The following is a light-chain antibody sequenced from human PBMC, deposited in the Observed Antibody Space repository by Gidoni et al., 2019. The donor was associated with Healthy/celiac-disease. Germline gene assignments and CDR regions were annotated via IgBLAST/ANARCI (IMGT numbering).Light chain of an antibody. CDR1: QDISNY. J-gene: IGKJ4*01. CDR2: DAS. CDR3: QQYDNPS. Sequence: DIQMTQSPSSLSASVGDRVTITCQASQDISNYLNWYQQKPGKAPKLLIYDASNLETGVPSRFSGSGSGTDFTFTISSLQPEDIATYYCQQYDNPSFGGGNKVEIK. V-gene: IGKV1-33*01.